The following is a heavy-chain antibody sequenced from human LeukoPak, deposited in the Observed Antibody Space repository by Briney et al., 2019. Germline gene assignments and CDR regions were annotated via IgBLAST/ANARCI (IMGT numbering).Heavy chain of an antibody. Sequence: GGSLRLSCVASGFTFSTYAMTWVRQAPGKGLQWVSTISGGNTYYADSVKGRFTISRDNFKNTLFLQMNSLRGKDTAVYYCAKLAVSIFGVVEYYYDYWGQGTLVTVSS. CDR1: GFTFSTYA. CDR2: ISGGNT. D-gene: IGHD3-3*01. CDR3: AKLAVSIFGVVEYYYDY. J-gene: IGHJ4*02. V-gene: IGHV3-23*01.